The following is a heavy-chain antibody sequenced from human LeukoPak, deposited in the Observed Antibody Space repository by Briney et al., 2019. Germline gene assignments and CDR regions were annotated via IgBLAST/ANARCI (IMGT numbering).Heavy chain of an antibody. D-gene: IGHD4-17*01. CDR2: ISAYNGNT. V-gene: IGHV1-18*01. CDR3: ARRHYGDYYMDV. Sequence: EASVKVSCKASGYTFTSYGISGVRQAPGQGLEWMGWISAYNGNTNYAQKLQGRVTMTTDTSTSTAYMELRSLRSDDTAVYYCARRHYGDYYMDVWGKGTTVTVSS. CDR1: GYTFTSYG. J-gene: IGHJ6*03.